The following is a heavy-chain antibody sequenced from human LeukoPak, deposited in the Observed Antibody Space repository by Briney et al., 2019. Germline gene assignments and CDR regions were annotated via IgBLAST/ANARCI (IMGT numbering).Heavy chain of an antibody. V-gene: IGHV1-8*01. CDR3: ARGFYDSSGYLHDAFDV. CDR2: MNPTGGKT. J-gene: IGHJ3*01. CDR1: GYTFTSYTSYD. Sequence: ASVKVSCKASGYTFTSYTSYDINWVRQASGQGLEWMGWMNPTGGKTGYALMFQGRVTMTWDTSLNTVYMELSGLTSEDTAVYYCARGFYDSSGYLHDAFDVWGQGSMVTVSS. D-gene: IGHD3-22*01.